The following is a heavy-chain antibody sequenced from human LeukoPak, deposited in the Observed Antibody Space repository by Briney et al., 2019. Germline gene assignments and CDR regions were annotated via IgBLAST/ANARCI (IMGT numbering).Heavy chain of an antibody. CDR3: AREPWSANYYYGMDV. CDR1: DFTFSNNY. Sequence: GGSLRLSCEASDFTFSNNYMNWVRQAPGRGREWVSVIYSGGSTYYADSVKGRFTISRDNSKNTVFLQMSSLRAEDTAVYYCAREPWSANYYYGMDVWGQGTTVIVS. D-gene: IGHD3-3*01. V-gene: IGHV3-53*01. J-gene: IGHJ6*02. CDR2: IYSGGST.